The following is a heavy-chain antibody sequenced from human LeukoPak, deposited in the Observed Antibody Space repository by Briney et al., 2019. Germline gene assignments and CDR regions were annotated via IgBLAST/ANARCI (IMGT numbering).Heavy chain of an antibody. CDR3: ARVIWNSDAFDI. Sequence: VASVKVSCKASGYTFTGYYMHWVRQAPGQGLEWMGWINPNSGGTNYAQKFQGRVTMTRDTSISTAYMELSRLRSDDTAVYYCARVIWNSDAFDIWGQGTMVTVSS. J-gene: IGHJ3*02. D-gene: IGHD1-1*01. CDR2: INPNSGGT. CDR1: GYTFTGYY. V-gene: IGHV1-2*02.